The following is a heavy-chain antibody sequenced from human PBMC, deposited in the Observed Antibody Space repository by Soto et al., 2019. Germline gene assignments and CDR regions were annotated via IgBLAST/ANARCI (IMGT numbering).Heavy chain of an antibody. V-gene: IGHV1-69*13. J-gene: IGHJ4*02. CDR1: GGTFSRYP. D-gene: IGHD2-2*01. CDR3: APDCSSTSSSFDY. Sequence: SVKVSCTASGGTFSRYPSSLVRQAPGQGLEWMGGIIPIFGTANYAQKFQGRVTITADESTSTAYMELSSLRSEDTAVYYCAPDCSSTSSSFDYWGQGTPVTVSS. CDR2: IIPIFGTA.